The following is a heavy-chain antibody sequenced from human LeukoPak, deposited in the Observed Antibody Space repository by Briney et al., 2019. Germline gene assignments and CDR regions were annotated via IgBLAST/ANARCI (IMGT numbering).Heavy chain of an antibody. Sequence: PSETLSLTCTVSGGSVSSDSYFWTWIRQPPGKGLEWIGYIYYSGSTNYNPSHKRRVTITLDTSKSQISLKLSSVTAADTAVYYCARGQRRLQDYWGQGTLVTVSS. CDR3: ARGQRRLQDY. CDR1: GGSVSSDSYF. CDR2: IYYSGST. J-gene: IGHJ4*02. V-gene: IGHV4-61*01.